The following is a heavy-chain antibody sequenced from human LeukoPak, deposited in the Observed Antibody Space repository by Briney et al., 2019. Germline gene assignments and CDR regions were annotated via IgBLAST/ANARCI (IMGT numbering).Heavy chain of an antibody. Sequence: GGSLRLSCAASDFTFSDYYMSWIRQAAGEGLEWVSYISSSSRYTNHEDSVKGRFTISRDNAKNSLYLQMHSLRAEDTAVYYCARVNCSSTSCHFDYWGQGTLVTVSS. V-gene: IGHV3-11*05. D-gene: IGHD2-2*01. CDR1: DFTFSDYY. CDR3: ARVNCSSTSCHFDY. CDR2: ISSSSRYT. J-gene: IGHJ4*02.